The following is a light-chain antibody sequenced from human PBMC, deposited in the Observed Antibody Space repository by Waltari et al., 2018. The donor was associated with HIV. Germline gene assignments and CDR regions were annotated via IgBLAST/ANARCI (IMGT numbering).Light chain of an antibody. CDR3: QSFDNSLSAL. V-gene: IGLV1-40*01. CDR2: SNN. Sequence: QSVLTQPPSVSGAPGQRVSISCTGNKSNIGAGFDVHWYQQLPGTAPKLLIFSNNNRPSGVPDRFSGAKSGTSASLAITGLQAEDEADYYCQSFDNSLSALFGGGTKLTVL. J-gene: IGLJ2*01. CDR1: KSNIGAGFD.